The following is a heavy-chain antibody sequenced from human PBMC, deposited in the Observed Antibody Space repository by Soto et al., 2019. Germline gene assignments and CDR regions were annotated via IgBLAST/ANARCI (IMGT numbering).Heavy chain of an antibody. CDR2: IIPIFGTA. CDR1: GGTFSSYA. Sequence: AASVKVSCKASGGTFSSYAISWVRQAPGQGFEWMGGIIPIFGTANYAQKFQGRVTITADESTSTAYMELSSLRSEDTAVYYCARPSGYCSGGSCYLPMGYWGQGTLVTVSS. V-gene: IGHV1-69*13. J-gene: IGHJ4*02. CDR3: ARPSGYCSGGSCYLPMGY. D-gene: IGHD2-15*01.